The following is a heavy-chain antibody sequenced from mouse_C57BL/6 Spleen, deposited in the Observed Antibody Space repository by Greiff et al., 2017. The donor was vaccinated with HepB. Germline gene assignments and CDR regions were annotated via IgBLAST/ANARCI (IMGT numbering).Heavy chain of an antibody. Sequence: EVQLVESGGGLVKPGGSLKLSCAASGFTFSDYGMHWVRQAPEKGLEWVPYISSGSSTIYYADTVKGRFTISRDNAKNTLFLQMTSLRSEDTAMYYCARPSNTRYFDYWGQGTTLTVSS. CDR2: ISSGSSTI. CDR1: GFTFSDYG. D-gene: IGHD2-5*01. CDR3: ARPSNTRYFDY. J-gene: IGHJ2*01. V-gene: IGHV5-17*01.